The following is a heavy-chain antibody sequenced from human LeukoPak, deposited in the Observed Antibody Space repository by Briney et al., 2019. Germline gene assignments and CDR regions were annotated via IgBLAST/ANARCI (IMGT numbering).Heavy chain of an antibody. CDR3: AREDFWSGYFDY. CDR2: IYYSGST. Sequence: SSETLSLTCTVSGASISSYYWSWIRQSPGKGLEWIGYIYYSGSTKYNPSLKSRVTISVDTSKNQVSLKLSSVTAADTAVYYCAREDFWSGYFDYWGQGTQVTVSS. V-gene: IGHV4-59*01. CDR1: GASISSYY. D-gene: IGHD3-3*01. J-gene: IGHJ4*02.